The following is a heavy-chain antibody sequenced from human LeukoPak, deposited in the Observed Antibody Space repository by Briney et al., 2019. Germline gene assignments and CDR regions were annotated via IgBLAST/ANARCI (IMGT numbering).Heavy chain of an antibody. D-gene: IGHD3-22*01. CDR1: GFTFSSYA. Sequence: GGSLRLSCAASGFTFSSYAMTWVRQAPGKGLEWVSAISGSGGSTYYADSVKGRFTISRDNSKNTLYLQMNSLRAEDTAVYYCAKAPVTMIVVVIPNWFDPWGQGTLVTVSS. J-gene: IGHJ5*02. CDR2: ISGSGGST. CDR3: AKAPVTMIVVVIPNWFDP. V-gene: IGHV3-23*01.